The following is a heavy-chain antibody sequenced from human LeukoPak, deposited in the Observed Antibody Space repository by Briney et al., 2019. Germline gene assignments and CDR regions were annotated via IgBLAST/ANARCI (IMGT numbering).Heavy chain of an antibody. J-gene: IGHJ4*02. Sequence: GGSLRLSCAASGFTFTGDWMHWVRQAPGKGLVWVSRINSDGSDTTYADSVKGRFTISRDNSKNTLYLQMNSLRAEDTAVYYCARADDILTGYYPIDYWGQGTLVTVSS. V-gene: IGHV3-74*01. CDR2: INSDGSDT. CDR3: ARADDILTGYYPIDY. D-gene: IGHD3-9*01. CDR1: GFTFTGDW.